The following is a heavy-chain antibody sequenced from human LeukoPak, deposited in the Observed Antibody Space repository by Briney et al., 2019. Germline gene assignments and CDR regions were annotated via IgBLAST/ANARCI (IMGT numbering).Heavy chain of an antibody. CDR1: GGSISSYY. D-gene: IGHD6-19*01. CDR3: ASRSIAVAPYYFDY. J-gene: IGHJ4*02. V-gene: IGHV4-59*01. CDR2: IYYSGST. Sequence: SETLSLTCTVSGGSISSYYWSWIRQPPGKGLEWIGYIYYSGSTNYNPSLKSRVTISVDTSKNQFSPKLSSVTAADTAVYYCASRSIAVAPYYFDYWGQGTLVTVSS.